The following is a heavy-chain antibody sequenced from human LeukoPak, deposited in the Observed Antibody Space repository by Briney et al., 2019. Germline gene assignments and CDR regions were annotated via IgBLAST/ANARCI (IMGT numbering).Heavy chain of an antibody. V-gene: IGHV3-49*04. CDR2: ITSKTYGATT. CDR3: SRHIVGARTFFDD. CDR1: GFTFGDYA. D-gene: IGHD1-26*01. J-gene: IGHJ4*02. Sequence: AGGSLRLSCTASGFTFGDYAMSWVRQAPGKGLEWVGFITSKTYGATTDYAASVKGRFTISRDDSKSIAYLQMNSLKSEDRAVYYCSRHIVGARTFFDDWGQGALVTVSS.